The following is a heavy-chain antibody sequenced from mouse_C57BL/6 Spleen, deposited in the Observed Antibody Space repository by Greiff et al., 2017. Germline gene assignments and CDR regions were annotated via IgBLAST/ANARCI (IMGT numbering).Heavy chain of an antibody. CDR1: GYTFTSYW. Sequence: VQLQQPGAELVKPGASVKVSCKASGYTFTSYWMHWVKQRPGQGLEWIGRIHPSDSDTNYNQKFKGKATLTVDQSSSTAYMQLSSLTSEDSAVYYCAISYYYGSRYYAMDYWGQGTSVTVSS. CDR3: AISYYYGSRYYAMDY. D-gene: IGHD1-1*01. V-gene: IGHV1-74*01. J-gene: IGHJ4*01. CDR2: IHPSDSDT.